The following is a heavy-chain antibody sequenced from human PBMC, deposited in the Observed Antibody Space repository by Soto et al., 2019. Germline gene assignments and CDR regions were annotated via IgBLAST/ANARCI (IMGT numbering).Heavy chain of an antibody. CDR3: AREGLWLGESTTHYYYYYMDV. CDR2: ISSNGGST. J-gene: IGHJ6*03. CDR1: GFTFSSYA. Sequence: RSLRLSCAASGFTFSSYAMHWVRQAPGKGLEYVSAISSNGGSTYYANSVKGRFTISRDNSKNTLYLQMGSLRAEDMAVYYCAREGLWLGESTTHYYYYYMDVWGKGTTVTVSS. V-gene: IGHV3-64*01. D-gene: IGHD3-10*01.